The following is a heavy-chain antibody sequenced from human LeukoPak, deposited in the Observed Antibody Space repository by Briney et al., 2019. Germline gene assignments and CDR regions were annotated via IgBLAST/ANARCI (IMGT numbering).Heavy chain of an antibody. V-gene: IGHV3-66*01. Sequence: GGSLRLSCAASGFIVSNNYMSWVRRAPGKGREWVSAMYSGGNTYYADSVKGRFTISRDNAKNSLYLQMNSLRAEDTAVYYCATESGTYSGTCFDYWGQGALVTVSS. J-gene: IGHJ4*02. D-gene: IGHD1-26*01. CDR3: ATESGTYSGTCFDY. CDR2: MYSGGNT. CDR1: GFIVSNNY.